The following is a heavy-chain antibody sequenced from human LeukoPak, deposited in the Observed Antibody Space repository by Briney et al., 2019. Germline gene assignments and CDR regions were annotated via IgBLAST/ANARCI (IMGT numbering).Heavy chain of an antibody. Sequence: SETLSLTCTVSGGSISNYHWSWIRQPPGKGLERIGYIYYSGSTYYNPSLKSRVTISVDTSKNQFSLKLSPVTAADTAVYYCARHRGGYADYWGQGTLVTVSS. CDR2: IYYSGST. J-gene: IGHJ4*02. CDR3: ARHRGGYADY. CDR1: GGSISNYH. V-gene: IGHV4-59*04. D-gene: IGHD3-22*01.